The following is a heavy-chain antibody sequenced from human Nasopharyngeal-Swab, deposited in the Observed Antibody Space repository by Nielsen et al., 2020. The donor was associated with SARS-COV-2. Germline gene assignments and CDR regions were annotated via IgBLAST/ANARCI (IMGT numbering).Heavy chain of an antibody. V-gene: IGHV1-8*01. Sequence: ASVKVSCKSSGYTFSRNDINWVRQATGQGLEWMGWMNPKSGDVGYAQKFQGRVTMTRNTSTPTAYMELSSLRHEDTAVYYCARGAFGLGHSWFDPWGQGTLVTVSS. CDR3: ARGAFGLGHSWFDP. J-gene: IGHJ5*02. CDR2: MNPKSGDV. D-gene: IGHD3/OR15-3a*01. CDR1: GYTFSRND.